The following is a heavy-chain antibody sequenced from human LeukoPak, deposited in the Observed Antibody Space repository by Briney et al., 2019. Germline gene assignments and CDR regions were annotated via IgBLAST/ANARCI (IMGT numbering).Heavy chain of an antibody. CDR2: ISAYNGNT. J-gene: IGHJ6*02. D-gene: IGHD1-26*01. CDR3: ARDGSPGNYYYYYGMDV. CDR1: DYTFTSYG. V-gene: IGHV1-18*01. Sequence: ASVKVSCKASDYTFTSYGISWVRQAPGQGLEWMGWISAYNGNTNYAQKLQGRVTMTTDTSTSTAYMELRSLRSDDTAVYYCARDGSPGNYYYYYGMDVWGQGTTVTVSS.